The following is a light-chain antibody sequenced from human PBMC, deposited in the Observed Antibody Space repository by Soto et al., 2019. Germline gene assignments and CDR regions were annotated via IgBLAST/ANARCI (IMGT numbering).Light chain of an antibody. CDR2: HAS. CDR3: QQVESYPNT. Sequence: IQLTQSPSSLSATVGDRVTLTCRASQDIGTYLAWYQQKPGKAPKVLIYHASTLQSGVPSRFSGSGSGTDFTLTISSLQPEDFATYYCQQVESYPNTFSRGTRLDIK. CDR1: QDIGTY. V-gene: IGKV1-9*01. J-gene: IGKJ5*01.